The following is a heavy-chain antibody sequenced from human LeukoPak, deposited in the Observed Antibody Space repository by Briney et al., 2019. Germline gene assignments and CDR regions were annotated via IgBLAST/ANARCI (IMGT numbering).Heavy chain of an antibody. J-gene: IGHJ3*02. Sequence: SVKVSCKASGGTFSSYAISWVRQAPGQGLEWMGGIIPIFGTANYAQKFQGRVTITTDESTSTAYMELSSLRSEDTAVYYCARGVTMVRPQVGAFDIWGQGTMVTVSS. CDR3: ARGVTMVRPQVGAFDI. CDR1: GGTFSSYA. V-gene: IGHV1-69*05. CDR2: IIPIFGTA. D-gene: IGHD3-10*01.